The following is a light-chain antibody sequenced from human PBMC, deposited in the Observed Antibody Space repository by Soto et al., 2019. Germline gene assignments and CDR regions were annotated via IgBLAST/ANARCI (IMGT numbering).Light chain of an antibody. V-gene: IGKV1-5*03. CDR3: QQYNDSFPYT. Sequence: DIQMTQSPSTLSASVGDRVTITCRASQSISRWLAWYQQKPGTVPKLLIYEASTLESGVPSRFSGSRSGTEFTLTVSSLQPDDFATYYCQQYNDSFPYTSGQGTKLEIK. CDR1: QSISRW. J-gene: IGKJ2*01. CDR2: EAS.